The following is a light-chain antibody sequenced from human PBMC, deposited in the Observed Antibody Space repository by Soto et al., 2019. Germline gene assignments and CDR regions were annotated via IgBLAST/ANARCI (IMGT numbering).Light chain of an antibody. CDR3: QEYKTYWT. CDR2: QAS. CDR1: QNVTRW. J-gene: IGKJ1*01. Sequence: DIQITQSPSTLSTSIGDRVTITCRASQNVTRWLAWYQQKPGKAPKLLIYQASTLESGVPSRFSGSGSGTDFSLTISSLQPDDFATYYCQEYKTYWTFGQGTKVDIK. V-gene: IGKV1-5*03.